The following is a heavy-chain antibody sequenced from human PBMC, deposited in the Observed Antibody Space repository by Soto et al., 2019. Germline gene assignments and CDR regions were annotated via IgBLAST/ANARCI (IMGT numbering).Heavy chain of an antibody. Sequence: GSLRLSCAASGFTFSSYGMHWVRQAPGKGLEWVAVISYDGSNKYYADSVKGRFTISRDNSKNTLYLQMNSLRAEDTAVYYCEKRFHTARYYYYGMDVWGQGTTVTVSS. V-gene: IGHV3-30*18. CDR3: EKRFHTARYYYYGMDV. CDR1: GFTFSSYG. J-gene: IGHJ6*02. CDR2: ISYDGSNK.